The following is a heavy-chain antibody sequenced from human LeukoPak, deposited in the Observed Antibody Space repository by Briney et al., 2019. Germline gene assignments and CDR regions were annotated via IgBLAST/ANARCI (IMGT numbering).Heavy chain of an antibody. V-gene: IGHV4-39*07. Sequence: SETLSLTCSVSGGSISSSIYYWGWIRQPPGKGLEWIGSIYYSGNTYYNPSLKGRVIMFVETSKNQLSLKLSSVTAADTAVYYCARSSRWEPAVGSWGQGTLVTVSS. CDR1: GGSISSSIYY. CDR3: ARSSRWEPAVGS. J-gene: IGHJ4*02. D-gene: IGHD1-26*01. CDR2: IYYSGNT.